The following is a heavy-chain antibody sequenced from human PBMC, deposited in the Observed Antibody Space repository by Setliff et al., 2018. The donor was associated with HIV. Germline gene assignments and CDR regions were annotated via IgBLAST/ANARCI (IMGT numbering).Heavy chain of an antibody. D-gene: IGHD2-2*01. CDR1: GGTFSSYA. CDR2: IIPIFGTT. CDR3: ARDFGGYCSSMSCPGLFDP. V-gene: IGHV1-69*05. J-gene: IGHJ5*02. Sequence: SVKVSCKAPGGTFSSYAISWVRQAPGQGLEWMGGIIPIFGTTNYAQKFQGRVTITTHESTSTAYMELSSLRSEDTAVYYCARDFGGYCSSMSCPGLFDPWGQGTLVT.